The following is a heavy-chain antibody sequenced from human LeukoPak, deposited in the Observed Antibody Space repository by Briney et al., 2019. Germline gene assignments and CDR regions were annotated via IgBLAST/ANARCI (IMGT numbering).Heavy chain of an antibody. CDR2: INPNSGGT. CDR1: GYTFTGYY. Sequence: ASVKVSCKASGYTFTGYYIHWVRQAPGQGLEWMGWINPNSGGTNYAQKFQGRVTMTRDTSISTAYMELSRLRSDDTAVYYCARDLEVGATEFDYWGQGTLVTVSS. J-gene: IGHJ4*02. D-gene: IGHD1-26*01. V-gene: IGHV1-2*02. CDR3: ARDLEVGATEFDY.